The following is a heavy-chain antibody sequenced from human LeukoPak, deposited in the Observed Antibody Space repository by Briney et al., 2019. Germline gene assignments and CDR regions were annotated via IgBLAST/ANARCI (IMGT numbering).Heavy chain of an antibody. D-gene: IGHD3-10*01. CDR1: GFTFSSYG. CDR2: ISYDGSNK. V-gene: IGHV3-30*18. Sequence: HPGGSLRLSCAASGFTFSSYGMHWVRQAPGKGLEWVAVISYDGSNKYYADSVKGRFTISRDNSKNTLYLQMNSLRAEDTAVYYCAKVRRSRGWYYYYYMDVWGKGTTVTVSS. J-gene: IGHJ6*03. CDR3: AKVRRSRGWYYYYYMDV.